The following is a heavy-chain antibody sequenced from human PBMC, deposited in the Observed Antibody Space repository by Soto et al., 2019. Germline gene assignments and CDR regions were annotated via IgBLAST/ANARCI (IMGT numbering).Heavy chain of an antibody. V-gene: IGHV1-3*01. CDR1: GYTFTRYG. J-gene: IGHJ4*02. Sequence: GASVKVSCKASGYTFTRYGMHWVRQAPGQRLEWMGWINAGNGDTKYSQKFQGRVTITRDTSATIDYMELRSLRSEDTAVYYCARDSGRVFGEMTSGLFDHWGQGTLVTVSS. D-gene: IGHD3-10*01. CDR2: INAGNGDT. CDR3: ARDSGRVFGEMTSGLFDH.